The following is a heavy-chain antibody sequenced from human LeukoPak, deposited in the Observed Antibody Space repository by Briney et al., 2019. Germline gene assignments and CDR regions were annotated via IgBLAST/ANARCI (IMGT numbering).Heavy chain of an antibody. CDR2: IRSKAYGGTT. Sequence: GGSLRLSCTASGFTFGDYAMSWVRQAPGKGLEWVGFIRSKAYGGTTEYAASVKGRFTISRDDSKSIAYLQMNSLKTEDTAVNYCTRPYGSGSYHWFDPWGQGTLVTVSS. CDR3: TRPYGSGSYHWFDP. V-gene: IGHV3-49*04. J-gene: IGHJ5*02. D-gene: IGHD3-10*01. CDR1: GFTFGDYA.